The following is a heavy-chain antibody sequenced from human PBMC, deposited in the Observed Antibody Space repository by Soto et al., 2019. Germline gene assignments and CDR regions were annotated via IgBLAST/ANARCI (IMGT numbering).Heavy chain of an antibody. CDR1: GGSISGRGYS. D-gene: IGHD4-4*01. J-gene: IGHJ5*02. V-gene: IGHV4-39*01. CDR3: ARHGLGDYSNYALDP. Sequence: PSETLSLTCTVSGGSISGRGYSWGWIRQPPGKGPEWIGSFYYSGSTYYNPSLKSRVTISVDTSKNQFSLKLSSVTAADTAVYYCARHGLGDYSNYALDPWGQGTLVTVSS. CDR2: FYYSGST.